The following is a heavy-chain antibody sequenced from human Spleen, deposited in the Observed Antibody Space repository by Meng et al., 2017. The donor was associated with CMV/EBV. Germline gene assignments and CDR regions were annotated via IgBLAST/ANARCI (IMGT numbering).Heavy chain of an antibody. CDR2: IKGDGSEN. D-gene: IGHD4-11*01. CDR1: GFTFSNYW. Sequence: GESLKISCAASGFTFSNYWMTWVRLTPGKGLEWVANIKGDGSENYYVDSVKGRFTISRDNAKNSLYLQMNSLRAEDTAMYYCATTVTTWEDYWGQGTLVTVSS. CDR3: ATTVTTWEDY. J-gene: IGHJ4*02. V-gene: IGHV3-7*01.